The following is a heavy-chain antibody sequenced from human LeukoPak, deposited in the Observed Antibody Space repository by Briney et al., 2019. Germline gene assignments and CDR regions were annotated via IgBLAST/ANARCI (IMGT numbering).Heavy chain of an antibody. J-gene: IGHJ4*02. V-gene: IGHV5-51*01. CDR1: GYSFTSYW. CDR2: IYPGDSDT. Sequence: GESLKISCKASGYSFTSYWIGWVRQMPGKGLEWMGIIYPGDSDTRYSPSFQGQVTISADKSISTAYLQWRSLKASDTAMYHCARPGYYDSSGYSHFDYWGQGTLVTVSS. CDR3: ARPGYYDSSGYSHFDY. D-gene: IGHD3-22*01.